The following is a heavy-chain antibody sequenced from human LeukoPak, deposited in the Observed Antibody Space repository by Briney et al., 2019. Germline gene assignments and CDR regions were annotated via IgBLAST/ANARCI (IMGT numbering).Heavy chain of an antibody. CDR2: ISSSSSYI. D-gene: IGHD6-19*01. CDR3: ARVAVAGPIGEDY. CDR1: GFTFSSYS. V-gene: IGHV3-21*01. J-gene: IGHJ4*02. Sequence: GGSLRLSCVASGFTFSSYSMNWVRQAPGKGLEWVSSISSSSSYIYYADSVKGRFTISRDNAKNSLYLQMNSLRAEDTAVYYCARVAVAGPIGEDYWGQGTLVTVSS.